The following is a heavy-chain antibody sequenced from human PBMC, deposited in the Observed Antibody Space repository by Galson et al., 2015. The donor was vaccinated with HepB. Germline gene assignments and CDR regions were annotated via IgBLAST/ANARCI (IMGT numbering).Heavy chain of an antibody. CDR1: TDIFTKYG. V-gene: IGHV1-18*01. CDR3: ARVPLAGRRRGSHYFDY. CDR2: ISAYNGNT. Sequence: SVKVSCKASTDIFTKYGFHWVRQAPGQGLEWMGWISAYNGNTDYAQRVRDRVTMTTDTSTSTAYMELRSLRSDDTAVYYCARVPLAGRRRGSHYFDYWGQGTLVTVPS. J-gene: IGHJ4*02.